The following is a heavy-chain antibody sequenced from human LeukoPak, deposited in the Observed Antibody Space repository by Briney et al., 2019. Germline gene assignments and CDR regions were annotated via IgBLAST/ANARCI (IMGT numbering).Heavy chain of an antibody. Sequence: GGSLRLSCVASGFSFSSNGMHWVRQAPGKGLEWVTTISYDGTNKDYAEYVRGRFTISRDNAKNSLYLQMNSLRAEDAAVYYCAREARGDDYFDLWGRGTLVTVSS. CDR2: ISYDGTNK. D-gene: IGHD4-17*01. CDR3: AREARGDDYFDL. CDR1: GFSFSSNG. J-gene: IGHJ2*01. V-gene: IGHV3-30*03.